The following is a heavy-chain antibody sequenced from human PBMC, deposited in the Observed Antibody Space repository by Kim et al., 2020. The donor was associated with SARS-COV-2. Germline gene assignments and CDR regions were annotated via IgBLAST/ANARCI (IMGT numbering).Heavy chain of an antibody. CDR1: RASVDDYF. V-gene: IGHV4-4*09. Sequence: SETLSLTCTVSRASVDDYFWNWIRLSPERGLEWLAFIDTCGSADYNPSLRSRMTTSIATTKNQPSLKLNSVTAADSAIYYCAAAYIRVWATFEYWGQG. CDR2: IDTCGSA. J-gene: IGHJ4*02. CDR3: AAAYIRVWATFEY. D-gene: IGHD1-1*01.